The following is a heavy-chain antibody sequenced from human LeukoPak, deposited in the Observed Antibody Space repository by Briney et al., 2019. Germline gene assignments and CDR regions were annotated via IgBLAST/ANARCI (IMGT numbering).Heavy chain of an antibody. D-gene: IGHD3-9*01. CDR3: AKWGLNYDILTGHGRFDY. J-gene: IGHJ4*02. CDR2: ITYDGSNK. V-gene: IGHV3-30*18. CDR1: GFTFSSYG. Sequence: GGSLRLSCAASGFTFSSYGMHWVRQAPGKGLEWVAVITYDGSNKYYADSVKGRFTISRDNSKNTLYLQMNSLRAEDTAVYYCAKWGLNYDILTGHGRFDYWGQRTLVTVSS.